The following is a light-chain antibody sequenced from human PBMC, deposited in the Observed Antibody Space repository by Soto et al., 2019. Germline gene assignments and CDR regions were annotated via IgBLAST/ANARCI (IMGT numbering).Light chain of an antibody. V-gene: IGLV2-14*03. CDR1: SSDVGGYNY. J-gene: IGLJ2*01. CDR2: DVS. Sequence: QSVLTQPPSVSAAPGQSITISCTGTSSDVGGYNYVSWYQQHPGKAPKLMIYDVSNRPSGASNRFSGSKSGNTASLTISGLQAEDEADYYCTSYTSSSTILFGGGTKLTVL. CDR3: TSYTSSSTIL.